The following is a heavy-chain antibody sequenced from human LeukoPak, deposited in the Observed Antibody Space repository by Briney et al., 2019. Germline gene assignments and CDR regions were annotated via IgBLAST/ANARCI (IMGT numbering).Heavy chain of an antibody. V-gene: IGHV3-48*01. CDR1: GFTFSRYG. Sequence: GTSLRLSCAASGFTFSRYGMNWVRQAPGKRLEWVSYIGSNILTTHYSDSVKGRFTISRDNVKNSLYLQMSSLRGDDTAIYYCARSHDGFDHWGQGTLVTVSS. J-gene: IGHJ5*02. CDR3: ARSHDGFDH. CDR2: IGSNILTT. D-gene: IGHD5-24*01.